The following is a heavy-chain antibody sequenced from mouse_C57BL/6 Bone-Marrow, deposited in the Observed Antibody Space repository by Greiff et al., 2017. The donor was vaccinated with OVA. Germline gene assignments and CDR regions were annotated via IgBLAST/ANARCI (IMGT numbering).Heavy chain of an antibody. D-gene: IGHD3-2*02. CDR1: GYTFTDYN. J-gene: IGHJ2*01. CDR2: INPNNGGT. Sequence: EVQLQQSGPELVKPGASVKMSCKASGYTFTDYNMHWVKQSHGKSLEWIGYINPNNGGTSYNQKFKGKATLTVNKSSSTAYMELRSLTSEDSAVYYCAREEELQQLRLRGFDYWGQGTTLTVSS. CDR3: AREEELQQLRLRGFDY. V-gene: IGHV1-22*01.